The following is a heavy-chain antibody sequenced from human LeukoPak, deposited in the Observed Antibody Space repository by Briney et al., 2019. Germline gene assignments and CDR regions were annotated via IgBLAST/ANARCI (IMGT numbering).Heavy chain of an antibody. CDR2: ISAYNGNT. CDR1: GSTFTSYG. D-gene: IGHD3-22*01. CDR3: ARGYYYDSSGYSDAFDI. V-gene: IGHV1-18*01. Sequence: ASVKLSCKASGSTFTSYGISWVRQAPGQGLEWMGLISAYNGNTNYAQKLQGRVTMTTDTSTSTAYMELRSLRSDDTAVYYCARGYYYDSSGYSDAFDIWGQGTMVTVSS. J-gene: IGHJ3*02.